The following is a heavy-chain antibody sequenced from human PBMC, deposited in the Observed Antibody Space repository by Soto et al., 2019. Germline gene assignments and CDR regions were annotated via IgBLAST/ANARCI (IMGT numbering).Heavy chain of an antibody. Sequence: SVKVSCQASGGTFSRYAISRGRQAPGQRFEWMGGIIPIFGTANYAQKFQGRVTITADESTSTAYMELSSLRSEDTAVYYCARGIREVNTVTAVGFDYWGQGTLVTVSS. V-gene: IGHV1-69*13. D-gene: IGHD4-17*01. J-gene: IGHJ4*02. CDR1: GGTFSRYA. CDR2: IIPIFGTA. CDR3: ARGIREVNTVTAVGFDY.